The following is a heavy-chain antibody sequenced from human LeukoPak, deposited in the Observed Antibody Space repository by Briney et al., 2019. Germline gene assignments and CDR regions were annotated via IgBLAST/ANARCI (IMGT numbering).Heavy chain of an antibody. CDR1: GGSISGFY. D-gene: IGHD6-6*01. V-gene: IGHV4-59*01. J-gene: IGHJ4*02. CDR2: ISYSGST. Sequence: SETLSLTCTVSGGSISGFYWSWIRQPPGKGLEWIGYISYSGSTNYNPSLKSRVTISVDTSKNQFSLKLSSVTAADTAVYYCARDGCGSSSCLDYWGQGTLVTVSS. CDR3: ARDGCGSSSCLDY.